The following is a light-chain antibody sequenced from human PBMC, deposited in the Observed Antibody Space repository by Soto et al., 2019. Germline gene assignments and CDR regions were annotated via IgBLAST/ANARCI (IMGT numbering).Light chain of an antibody. CDR2: AAS. Sequence: EIVLTQSPGTLSLSPGERATLSCRASQSVTSSYLAWYQRKPGQAPRLLIFAASTRATGIPDRFSGTGSGTDFTLTISRLEPEAFALYDCQQYGSTPPTFGQGTKVEIK. J-gene: IGKJ2*01. CDR3: QQYGSTPPT. V-gene: IGKV3-20*01. CDR1: QSVTSSY.